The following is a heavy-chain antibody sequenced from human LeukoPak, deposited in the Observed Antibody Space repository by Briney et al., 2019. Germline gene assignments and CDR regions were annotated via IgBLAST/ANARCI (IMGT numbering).Heavy chain of an antibody. CDR3: ARGTVIVVVPAAIARNYYYYYMDV. CDR1: GFTFSSYS. D-gene: IGHD2-2*01. J-gene: IGHJ6*03. Sequence: GGSLRLSCAASGFTFSSYSMNWVRQAPGKGLEWVSSISSSSSYIYYADSVKGRFTISRDNAKSSLYLQMNSLRAEDTAVYYCARGTVIVVVPAAIARNYYYYYMDVWGKGTTVTVSS. V-gene: IGHV3-21*01. CDR2: ISSSSSYI.